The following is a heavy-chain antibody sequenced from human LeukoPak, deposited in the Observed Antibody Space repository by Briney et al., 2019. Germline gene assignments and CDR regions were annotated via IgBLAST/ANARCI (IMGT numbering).Heavy chain of an antibody. CDR3: ASSRSYYGSGTTLGYFDY. CDR1: GYTFTGYY. J-gene: IGHJ4*02. CDR2: INPNSGGT. V-gene: IGHV1-2*02. Sequence: GASVKVSCKASGYTFTGYYMHWVRQAPGQGLEWMGWINPNSGGTNYAQKFQGRVTMTTDTSTSTAYMELRSLRSDDTAVYYCASSRSYYGSGTTLGYFDYWGQGTLVTVSS. D-gene: IGHD3-10*01.